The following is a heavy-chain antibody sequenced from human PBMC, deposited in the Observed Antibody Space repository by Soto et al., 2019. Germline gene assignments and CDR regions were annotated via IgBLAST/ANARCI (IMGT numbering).Heavy chain of an antibody. CDR2: IYYSGST. V-gene: IGHV4-61*01. CDR1: GGSVSSGSYY. CDR3: ARDLVWDFWSGYYHWFDP. Sequence: QVQLQESGPGLVKPSETLSLTCTVSGGSVSSGSYYWSWIRQPPGKGLEWIGYIYYSGSTNYNPSLKSRVTISVDTSKNQFSLKLSSVTAADKAVYYCARDLVWDFWSGYYHWFDPWGQGTLVTVSS. D-gene: IGHD3-3*01. J-gene: IGHJ5*02.